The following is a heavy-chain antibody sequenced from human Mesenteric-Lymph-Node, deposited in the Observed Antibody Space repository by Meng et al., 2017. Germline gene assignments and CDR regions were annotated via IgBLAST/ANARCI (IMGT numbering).Heavy chain of an antibody. J-gene: IGHJ4*02. V-gene: IGHV4-34*02. CDR2: VYHNGVT. CDR3: ARGGATPMIIKY. Sequence: QVQLKEWGAGGVKPAETLSLTCAVYGGSLSGYYWSWIRQPPGKGLEWMGEVYHNGVTNSSPSLRSRVVISIDTSKNQFSLTLRSVSAADTAMYYCARGGATPMIIKYWGPGTLVTVSS. D-gene: IGHD3-10*01. CDR1: GGSLSGYY.